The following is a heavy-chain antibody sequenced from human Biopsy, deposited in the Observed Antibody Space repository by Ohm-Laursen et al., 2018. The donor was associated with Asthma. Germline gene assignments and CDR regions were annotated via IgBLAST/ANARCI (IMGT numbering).Heavy chain of an antibody. CDR3: ARDVMEWYLHAFDF. J-gene: IGHJ4*02. D-gene: IGHD3-3*01. V-gene: IGHV3-30-3*01. CDR1: GFTFRSYA. Sequence: SLRLSCAASGFTFRSYAMHWVRQAPGKGLEWVAVGGSYYDGGLKYYADSVNGGFTVSRDDSKSTLYLQMNSLRPDDAAVYYCARDVMEWYLHAFDFWGQGTLVTVSS. CDR2: GGSYYDGGLK.